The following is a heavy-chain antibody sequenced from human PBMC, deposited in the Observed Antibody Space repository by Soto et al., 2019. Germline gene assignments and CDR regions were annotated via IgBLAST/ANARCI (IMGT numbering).Heavy chain of an antibody. CDR2: INDSGST. CDR3: ARGFSH. J-gene: IGHJ4*02. V-gene: IGHV4-34*01. CDR1: GGSFSLYY. Sequence: SGTLSLTCVVYGGSFSLYYWSWLRQPPGKGLEWIGEINDSGSTNYNPSLKSRVTISIDTSKNQFYLKLRSVTAADTAVYFCARGFSHWGQGTLVTVS.